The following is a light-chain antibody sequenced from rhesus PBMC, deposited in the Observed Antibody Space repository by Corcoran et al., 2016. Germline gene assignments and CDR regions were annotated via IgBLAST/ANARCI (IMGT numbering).Light chain of an antibody. CDR2: EVS. Sequence: DIVMTQTPLSLPVTPGEPASISCRSSQSLLDSEDGNTYLDWYLQKPGQFPQLLIFEVSNRPSGVPDRFSGSGSDTDFTLKISRVEAEDVGVYYCMQALEFPFTFGPGTKLDIK. CDR3: MQALEFPFT. CDR1: QSLLDSEDGNTY. V-gene: IGKV2-104*02. J-gene: IGKJ3*01.